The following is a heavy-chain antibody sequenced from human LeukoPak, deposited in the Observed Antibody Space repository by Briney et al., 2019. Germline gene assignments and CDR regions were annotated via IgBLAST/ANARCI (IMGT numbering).Heavy chain of an antibody. Sequence: GGSLRLSCAASGFTVSSNYMSRVRQAPGKGLEWVSVIYSGGSTYYADSVKGRFTVSRDNSKNTLYLQMNSLRAEDTAVYYCARDGRTAMVTFGYYYGMDVWGQGTTVTVSS. CDR3: ARDGRTAMVTFGYYYGMDV. D-gene: IGHD5-18*01. CDR1: GFTVSSNY. J-gene: IGHJ6*02. CDR2: IYSGGST. V-gene: IGHV3-53*01.